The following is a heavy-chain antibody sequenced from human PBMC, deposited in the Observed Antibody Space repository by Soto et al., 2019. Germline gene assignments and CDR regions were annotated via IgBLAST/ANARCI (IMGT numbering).Heavy chain of an antibody. J-gene: IGHJ4*02. CDR3: ARVDSSGSLDY. Sequence: QVQLVQSGAEVKKPGASVKVSCKASGYTFTKYYMHWVRQAPGQGLERMGIMHPAGGSTGYAQKFEGRVTLTRDMSTGTVYMELSSLRSEDTVVYYCARVDSSGSLDYWGQGTLVTVSS. V-gene: IGHV1-46*01. D-gene: IGHD3-22*01. CDR1: GYTFTKYY. CDR2: MHPAGGST.